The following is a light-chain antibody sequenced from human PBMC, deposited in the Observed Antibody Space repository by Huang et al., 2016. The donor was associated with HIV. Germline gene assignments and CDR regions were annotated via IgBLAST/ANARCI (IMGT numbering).Light chain of an antibody. CDR2: GAS. Sequence: EIVMTQSPATLSVSPGERAALSCRASQSVSSNVAWYQQKPGQAPRLLICGASTRATGIPARFSGSGSGTEFTLTINSLQSEDIALYYCQQYNNWPPVTFGGGTKVEIK. V-gene: IGKV3-15*01. J-gene: IGKJ4*01. CDR1: QSVSSN. CDR3: QQYNNWPPVT.